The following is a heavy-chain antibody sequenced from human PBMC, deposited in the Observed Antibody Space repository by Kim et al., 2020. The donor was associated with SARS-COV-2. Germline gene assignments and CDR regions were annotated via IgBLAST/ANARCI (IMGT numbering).Heavy chain of an antibody. Sequence: SVKVSCKASGGTFSSYAISWVRQAPGQGLEWMGGIIPIFGTANYAQKFQGRVTITADESTSTAYMELSSLRSEDTAVYYCASDSGSYYDWSFDYWGQGTLVTVSS. D-gene: IGHD1-26*01. V-gene: IGHV1-69*13. CDR3: ASDSGSYYDWSFDY. CDR1: GGTFSSYA. J-gene: IGHJ4*02. CDR2: IIPIFGTA.